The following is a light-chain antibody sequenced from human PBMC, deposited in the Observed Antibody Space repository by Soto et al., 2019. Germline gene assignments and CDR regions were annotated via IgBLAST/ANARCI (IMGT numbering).Light chain of an antibody. V-gene: IGKV3-15*01. Sequence: EIGMTQSPATLSVSPGERATLSCRASQSVSSNLAWYQQKPGQAPRLLIYGASTRATGIPARFSGSGSGTEFTLTISRLEPEDFAVYYCQQYGSSGTFGQGTRLEIK. J-gene: IGKJ5*01. CDR3: QQYGSSGT. CDR2: GAS. CDR1: QSVSSN.